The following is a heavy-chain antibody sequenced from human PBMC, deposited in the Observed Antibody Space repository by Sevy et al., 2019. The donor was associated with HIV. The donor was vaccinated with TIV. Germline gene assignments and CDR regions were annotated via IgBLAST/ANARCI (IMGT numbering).Heavy chain of an antibody. CDR2: IIPIFGTA. J-gene: IGHJ3*02. CDR3: ARDTLAYCGGDCYHDAFDI. Sequence: ASVKVSCKASGGTFSSYAISWVRQAPGQGLEWMGGIIPIFGTANYAQKFQGRVTITADESTSTAYMEPSSLRSEDTAVYYCARDTLAYCGGDCYHDAFDIWGQGTMVTVSS. CDR1: GGTFSSYA. V-gene: IGHV1-69*13. D-gene: IGHD2-21*02.